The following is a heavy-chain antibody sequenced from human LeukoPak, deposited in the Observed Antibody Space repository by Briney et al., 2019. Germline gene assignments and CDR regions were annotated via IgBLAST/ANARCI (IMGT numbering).Heavy chain of an antibody. CDR3: ARDWAILSPHRAFDL. CDR2: INTSGST. J-gene: IGHJ3*01. CDR1: GGSISSGGYY. Sequence: PSETLSLTCTVSGGSISSGGYYWGWIRQPAGRGLEWIGCINTSGSTNHNSSLKSRVTMSVDTSKNQFSLHLSSVTAADTAVYYCARDWAILSPHRAFDLWGQGTMVTVSS. V-gene: IGHV4-61*02. D-gene: IGHD2/OR15-2a*01.